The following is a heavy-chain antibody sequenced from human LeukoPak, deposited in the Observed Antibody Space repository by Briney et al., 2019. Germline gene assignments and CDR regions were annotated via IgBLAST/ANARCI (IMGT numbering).Heavy chain of an antibody. Sequence: AGASLKISCKGSGSRFTSSWIGWVRQLPGKGLEWMGIIYPGDSDTRYSPSFQGQVTISADRSISTAYLQWNSLKASDTAMYYCARVITAGDWRGFDYWGQGTLVTVSS. CDR2: IYPGDSDT. CDR3: ARVITAGDWRGFDY. D-gene: IGHD2-21*01. V-gene: IGHV5-51*01. J-gene: IGHJ4*02. CDR1: GSRFTSSW.